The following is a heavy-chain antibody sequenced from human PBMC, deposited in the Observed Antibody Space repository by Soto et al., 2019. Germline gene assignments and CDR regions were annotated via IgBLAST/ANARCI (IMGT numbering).Heavy chain of an antibody. V-gene: IGHV1-69*05. CDR3: ARVRGVAVAGTSWFDP. CDR1: GGTFSSYA. J-gene: IGHJ5*02. CDR2: IIPIFGTA. Sequence: SVKVSCKASGGTFSSYAISWVRQAPGQGLEWMGGIIPIFGTANYAQKLQGRVTMTTDTSTSTAYMELRSLRSDDTAVYYCARVRGVAVAGTSWFDPWGQGTLVTVSS. D-gene: IGHD6-19*01.